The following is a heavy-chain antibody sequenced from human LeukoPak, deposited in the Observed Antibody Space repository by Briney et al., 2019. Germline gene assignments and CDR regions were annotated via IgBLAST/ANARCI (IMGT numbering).Heavy chain of an antibody. CDR3: ARLKEFGTPRYYYYYMDV. CDR2: INHSGST. Sequence: PSETLSLTRAVYGGSFSGYYWSWIRQPPGKGLEWIGEINHSGSTNYNPSLKSRVTISVDTSKNQFSLKLSSVTAADTAVYYCARLKEFGTPRYYYYYMDVWGKGTTVTISS. J-gene: IGHJ6*03. D-gene: IGHD3-10*01. V-gene: IGHV4-34*01. CDR1: GGSFSGYY.